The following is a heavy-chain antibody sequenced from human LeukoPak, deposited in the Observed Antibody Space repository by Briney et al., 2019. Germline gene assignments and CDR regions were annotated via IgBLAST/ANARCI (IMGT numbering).Heavy chain of an antibody. CDR2: IWYDGSNK. Sequence: GGSLRLSCAASGFTFSSYGMHWVRQAPGKGLEWEAVIWYDGSNKYYADSVKGRFTISRDNSKNTLYLQMNSLRAEDTAVYYCARGYSYGYRLGYYFDYWGQGTLVTVSS. J-gene: IGHJ4*02. D-gene: IGHD5-18*01. CDR3: ARGYSYGYRLGYYFDY. V-gene: IGHV3-33*01. CDR1: GFTFSSYG.